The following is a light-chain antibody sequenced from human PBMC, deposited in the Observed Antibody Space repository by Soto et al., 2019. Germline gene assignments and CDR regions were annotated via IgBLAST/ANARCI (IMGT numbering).Light chain of an antibody. V-gene: IGKV3-11*01. Sequence: EIVLTQSPATLSLSPGERATLSCRAGRSVSSYLAWYQQKPGQAPRLLIYDASNRATGIPARFSGSGSGTDFTLTISSLEPEDFAVYYCQQRSNWPSTFGPGTKVDIK. CDR3: QQRSNWPST. J-gene: IGKJ3*01. CDR1: RSVSSY. CDR2: DAS.